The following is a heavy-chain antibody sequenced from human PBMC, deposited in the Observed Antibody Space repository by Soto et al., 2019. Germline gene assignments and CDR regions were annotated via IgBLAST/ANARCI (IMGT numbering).Heavy chain of an antibody. J-gene: IGHJ4*02. CDR3: ARQGQLGY. CDR2: ISVYNGNT. CDR1: VGTFSSYA. V-gene: IGHV1-18*01. Sequence: GASVKVSFKAAVGTFSSYAISWVRQAPGQGLEWMGWISVYNGNTNYAERLQGRVTMTTDTSTSTAYMELKSLRYDDTAVYYCARQGQLGYWGQGTPVTVSS. D-gene: IGHD6-6*01.